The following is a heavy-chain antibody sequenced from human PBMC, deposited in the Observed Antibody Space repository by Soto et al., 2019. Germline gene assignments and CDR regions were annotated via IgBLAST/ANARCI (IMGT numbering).Heavy chain of an antibody. D-gene: IGHD2-15*01. Sequence: GGSLRLSCAASGFTFSSYGMHWVRQAPGKGLEWVAVISYDGSNKYYADSVKGRFTISRDNSKNTLYLQMNSLRAEDTAVYYCAKSDIVVVVAALVPAPTYGMDVWGQGTTVTGSS. CDR1: GFTFSSYG. V-gene: IGHV3-30*18. CDR3: AKSDIVVVVAALVPAPTYGMDV. J-gene: IGHJ6*02. CDR2: ISYDGSNK.